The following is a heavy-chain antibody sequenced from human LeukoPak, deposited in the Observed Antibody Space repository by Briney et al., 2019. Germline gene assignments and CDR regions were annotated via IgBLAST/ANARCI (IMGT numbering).Heavy chain of an antibody. D-gene: IGHD1-26*01. CDR1: RFTFSSYW. CDR2: INSDGSST. V-gene: IGHV3-74*01. J-gene: IGHJ6*02. CDR3: ARVRSGSSAGNYGMDV. Sequence: PGGSLRLSCAASRFTFSSYWMHWVRHAPGKGLVWVSRINSDGSSTSYADSVKGRFTISRDNAKNTLYLQMNSLRAEDTAVYYCARVRSGSSAGNYGMDVWGQGTTVTVSS.